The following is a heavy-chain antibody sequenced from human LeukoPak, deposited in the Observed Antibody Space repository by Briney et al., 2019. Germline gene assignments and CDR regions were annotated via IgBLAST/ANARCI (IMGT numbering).Heavy chain of an antibody. CDR3: AKDVYNWNFYFDY. D-gene: IGHD1-7*01. CDR2: ISASGYST. V-gene: IGHV3-23*01. CDR1: GFTFSSYA. Sequence: GGSLRLSCAASGFTFSSYAMGWVRQAPGKGLEWVSAISASGYSTYYADSVKGRFTISRDNSKKTLYLQMNSLRAEDTAIFYCAKDVYNWNFYFDYWGQGTLVTVSS. J-gene: IGHJ4*02.